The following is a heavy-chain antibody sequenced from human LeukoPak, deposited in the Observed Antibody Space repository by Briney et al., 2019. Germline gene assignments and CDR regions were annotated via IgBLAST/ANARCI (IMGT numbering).Heavy chain of an antibody. Sequence: PGGSLRLSCAASGFTFSSYGVHWVRQAPGKGLEWVAVIWYDGSNKYYADSVKGRFTISRDNSKNTLYLQMNSLRAEDTAVYYCARERSCSGRSSSCPLDYWGQGTLVTVSS. D-gene: IGHD6-13*01. CDR1: GFTFSSYG. CDR3: ARERSCSGRSSSCPLDY. CDR2: IWYDGSNK. V-gene: IGHV3-33*01. J-gene: IGHJ4*02.